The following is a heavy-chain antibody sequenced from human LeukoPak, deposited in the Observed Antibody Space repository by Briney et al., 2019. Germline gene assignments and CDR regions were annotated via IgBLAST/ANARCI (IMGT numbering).Heavy chain of an antibody. CDR1: GYTFTGYY. D-gene: IGHD3-3*01. V-gene: IGHV1-8*02. J-gene: IGHJ4*02. CDR3: ARAPEWLLPYYFDY. Sequence: ASVKVSCKASGYTFTGYYMHWVRQAPGQGLEWMGWMNPNSGNTGYAQKFQGRVTMTRNTSISTAYMELSSLRSEDTAVYYCARAPEWLLPYYFDYWGQGTLVTVSS. CDR2: MNPNSGNT.